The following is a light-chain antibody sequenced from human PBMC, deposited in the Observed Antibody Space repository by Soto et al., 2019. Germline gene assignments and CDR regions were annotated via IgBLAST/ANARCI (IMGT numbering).Light chain of an antibody. J-gene: IGKJ4*01. CDR1: QRISGY. CDR3: QQSYSTPLT. V-gene: IGKV1-39*01. CDR2: SAS. Sequence: DIQMTQSPSSLSAFVGDRVTVTCRASQRISGYLNWYQQKPGKAPKLLIYSASSLQSGVPPRFSGSGYETDFTLTISSLQPEDFATYYCQQSYSTPLTFGGGTKLGIK.